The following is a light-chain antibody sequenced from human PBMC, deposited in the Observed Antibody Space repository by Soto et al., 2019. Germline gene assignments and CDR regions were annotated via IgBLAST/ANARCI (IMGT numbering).Light chain of an antibody. CDR3: CSYAGSYTSYV. CDR2: DVS. Sequence: QSVLTQPPSASGSPGQAVTISCTGTSSDVGGYNYVSWYQQHPGKAPKLMIYDVSKRPSGVPDRFSGSKSGNTASLTISGLQAEDEADYYCCSYAGSYTSYVFGTGTKVT. CDR1: SSDVGGYNY. J-gene: IGLJ1*01. V-gene: IGLV2-11*01.